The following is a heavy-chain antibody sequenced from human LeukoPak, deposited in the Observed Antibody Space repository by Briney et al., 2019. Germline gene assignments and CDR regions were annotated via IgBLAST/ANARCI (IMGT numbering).Heavy chain of an antibody. D-gene: IGHD3-3*01. CDR1: GFTFSSYA. CDR3: ARGDYDFWSGYYTNYFDY. CDR2: ISYDGSNK. J-gene: IGHJ4*02. Sequence: GGSLRLSCAASGFTFSSYAMHWVRQAPGRGLEWVAVISYDGSNKYYADSVKGRFTISRDNSKNTLYLQMNSLRAEDTAVYYCARGDYDFWSGYYTNYFDYWGQGTLVTVSS. V-gene: IGHV3-30*01.